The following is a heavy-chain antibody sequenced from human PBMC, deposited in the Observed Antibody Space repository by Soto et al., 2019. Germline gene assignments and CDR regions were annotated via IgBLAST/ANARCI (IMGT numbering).Heavy chain of an antibody. V-gene: IGHV4-34*01. CDR3: AKNTYYAPYFDN. J-gene: IGHJ4*02. CDR1: GGSFSGYY. D-gene: IGHD3-10*01. Sequence: PSETLSLTCAVYGGSFSGYYWSWIRQPPGKGLEWIGEINHSGSTNYNPSLKSRVTISVDTSKNQFSLKLSSVTAADTALYYGAKNTYYAPYFDNWGKGTLVTVPS. CDR2: INHSGST.